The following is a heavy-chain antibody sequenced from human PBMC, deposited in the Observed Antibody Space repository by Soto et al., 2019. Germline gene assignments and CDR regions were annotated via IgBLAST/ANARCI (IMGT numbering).Heavy chain of an antibody. CDR2: IYYSGST. CDR1: GGSISSYY. Sequence: PWETLSLTCTVSGGSISSYYWSWIRQPPGKGLEWIGYIYYSGSTNYNPSLKSRVTISVDTSKNQFSLKLSSVTAADTAVYYCARDGYYDFWSGYTRLRYFDYWGQGTLVTVSS. D-gene: IGHD3-3*01. J-gene: IGHJ4*02. CDR3: ARDGYYDFWSGYTRLRYFDY. V-gene: IGHV4-59*13.